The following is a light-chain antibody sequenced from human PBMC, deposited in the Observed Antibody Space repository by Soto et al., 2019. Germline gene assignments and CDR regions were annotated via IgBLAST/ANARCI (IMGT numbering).Light chain of an antibody. CDR1: MRDVGGYNY. CDR2: EVT. CDR3: SSYAGRNNLV. Sequence: QSALTQPASVSGSAGQSITISCSGTMRDVGGYNYVSWYQQHPGKAPKLMIYEVTKRPSGVPDRFSGSKSGNTASLTVSGLQAEDEAYYYCSSYAGRNNLVFGGGTKVTVL. V-gene: IGLV2-8*01. J-gene: IGLJ2*01.